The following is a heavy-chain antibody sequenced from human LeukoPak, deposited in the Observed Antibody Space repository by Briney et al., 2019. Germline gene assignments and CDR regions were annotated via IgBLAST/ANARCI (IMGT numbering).Heavy chain of an antibody. D-gene: IGHD5-18*01. CDR2: INHSGST. CDR1: GGSFSGYY. J-gene: IGHJ5*02. V-gene: IGHV4-34*01. CDR3: APRGDIEHSYGYGKWFDP. Sequence: SETLSLTCAVYGGSFSGYYWSWIRQPPGKGLEWIGGINHSGSTNYNASLKSRVTISVDTSKNQFSLRLSSVTAADTAVYYCAPRGDIEHSYGYGKWFDPWGQGTRVTVSS.